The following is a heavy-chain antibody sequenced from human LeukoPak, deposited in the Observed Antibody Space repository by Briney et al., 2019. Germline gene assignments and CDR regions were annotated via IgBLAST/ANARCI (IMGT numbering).Heavy chain of an antibody. D-gene: IGHD1-26*01. Sequence: PGGSLRLPCAASGFTFSRYWMHWVRQAPGKGLVWVSCIKSDGRSTSTADSAKGRFTISRDNAKNTVYLQMNSLRAEDTAVYYCVRDNRSYNFDYWGQGTLVTVSS. CDR2: IKSDGRST. V-gene: IGHV3-74*01. CDR3: VRDNRSYNFDY. J-gene: IGHJ4*02. CDR1: GFTFSRYW.